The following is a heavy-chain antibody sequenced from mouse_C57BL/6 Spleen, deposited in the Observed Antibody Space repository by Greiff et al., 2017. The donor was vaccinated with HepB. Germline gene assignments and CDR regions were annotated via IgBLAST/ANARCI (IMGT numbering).Heavy chain of an antibody. D-gene: IGHD1-1*01. CDR3: ARSATVVAFDY. Sequence: QVQLKESGAELVKPGASVKMSCKASGYTFTSYWITWVKQRPGQGLEWIGDIYPGSGSTNYNGKFKSKATLTVDTSSSTAYMQLSSLTSEDSAVYYCARSATVVAFDYWGQGTTLTVSS. CDR1: GYTFTSYW. CDR2: IYPGSGST. J-gene: IGHJ2*01. V-gene: IGHV1-55*01.